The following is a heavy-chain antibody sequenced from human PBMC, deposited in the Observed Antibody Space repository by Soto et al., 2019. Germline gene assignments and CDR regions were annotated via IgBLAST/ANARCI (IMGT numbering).Heavy chain of an antibody. Sequence: VVSVKISCKASDTTHWICWVRQNPGKGLEWMGIIYPGDSDTKYSPSFQGQVTISVDKSISTAYLHWSSLKASDTATYYCARLANYYFGMDVWGLGTTVTVSS. CDR2: IYPGDSDT. CDR3: ARLANYYFGMDV. D-gene: IGHD2-21*01. V-gene: IGHV5-51*01. CDR1: DTTHW. J-gene: IGHJ6*02.